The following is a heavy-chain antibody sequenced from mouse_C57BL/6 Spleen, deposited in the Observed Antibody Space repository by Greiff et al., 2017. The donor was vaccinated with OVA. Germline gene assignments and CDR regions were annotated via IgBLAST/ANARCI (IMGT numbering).Heavy chain of an antibody. CDR2: IDPSDSYT. Sequence: QVQLKQPGAELVRPGTSVKLSCKASGYTFTSYWMHWVKQRPGQGLEWIGVIDPSDSYTNYNQKFKGKATLTVDTSSSTAYMQLSSLTSEDAAVYYCARGKTAQALYYYAMDYWGQGTSVTVSS. D-gene: IGHD3-2*02. V-gene: IGHV1-59*01. J-gene: IGHJ4*01. CDR1: GYTFTSYW. CDR3: ARGKTAQALYYYAMDY.